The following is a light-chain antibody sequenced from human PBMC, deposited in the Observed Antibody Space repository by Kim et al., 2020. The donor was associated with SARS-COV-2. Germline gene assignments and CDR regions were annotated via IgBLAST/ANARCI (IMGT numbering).Light chain of an antibody. J-gene: IGLJ3*02. CDR3: SSFTTSNTWV. V-gene: IGLV2-14*03. CDR2: DVT. Sequence: GQSITSSCTGARSDIGVYDYVSWYQQHPDKAPKLMIYDVTQRPSGISSRFSGSKSGNTASLTISGLQAEDEADYYCSSFTTSNTWVFGGGTKLTVL. CDR1: RSDIGVYDY.